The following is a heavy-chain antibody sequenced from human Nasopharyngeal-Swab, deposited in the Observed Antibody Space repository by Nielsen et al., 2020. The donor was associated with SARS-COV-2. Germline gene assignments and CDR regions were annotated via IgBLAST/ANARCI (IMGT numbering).Heavy chain of an antibody. V-gene: IGHV4-59*01. Sequence: SETLSLTCTVSGGSMNDYYWSWVRRPPGKGLEWIGNVYNSARTNYNPPLQSRVTISVDTSKNQFSLNVSSVTAADTAVYYCVRDVLGVAGGNYYFYMDVWGKGTTVTVSS. CDR3: VRDVLGVAGGNYYFYMDV. CDR1: GGSMNDYY. CDR2: VYNSART. J-gene: IGHJ6*03. D-gene: IGHD6-19*01.